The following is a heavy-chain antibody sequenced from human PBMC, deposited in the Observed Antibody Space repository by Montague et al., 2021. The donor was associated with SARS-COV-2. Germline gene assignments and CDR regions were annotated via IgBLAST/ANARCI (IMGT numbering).Heavy chain of an antibody. CDR3: ARVRYFDTTFDY. CDR2: XDWXADK. D-gene: IGHD3-9*01. CDR1: GFSLSTSGMC. V-gene: IGHV2-70*01. J-gene: IGHJ4*02. Sequence: PALVTPTQTITLTCTFSGFSLSTSGMCVSWIRQPPGKALEWLALXDWXADKFYSTSLKTRLTISKDTSKNQVVLTMTNMDPVDTATYYCARVRYFDTTFDYWGQGTLVTVSS.